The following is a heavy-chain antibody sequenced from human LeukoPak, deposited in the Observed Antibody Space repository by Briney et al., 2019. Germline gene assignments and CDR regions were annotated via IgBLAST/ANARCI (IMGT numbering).Heavy chain of an antibody. V-gene: IGHV3-21*01. Sequence: NPGGSLRLSCAASGFTFSSYGMHWVRQAPGKGLEWVSSISGSSSYIYYADSVKGRFTISRDNAKNSLSLQMSSLRAEDTAVYYCARESVTVTTYYFYSYGMDVWGQGTTVTVSS. CDR3: ARESVTVTTYYFYSYGMDV. CDR2: ISGSSSYI. CDR1: GFTFSSYG. D-gene: IGHD4-17*01. J-gene: IGHJ6*02.